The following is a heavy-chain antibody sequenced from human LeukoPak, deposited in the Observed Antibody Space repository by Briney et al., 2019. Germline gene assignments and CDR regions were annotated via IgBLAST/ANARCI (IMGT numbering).Heavy chain of an antibody. CDR3: ARVLPYSSGWYSYAFDI. CDR2: IYSGGST. J-gene: IGHJ3*02. V-gene: IGHV3-66*01. Sequence: GGSLRLSCAASGFTVSSNYMSWVRQAPGKGLEWVSVIYSGGSTYYADSVKGRFTISRDNSKNTLCLQMNSLRAEDTAVYYCARVLPYSSGWYSYAFDIWGQGTMVTVSS. CDR1: GFTVSSNY. D-gene: IGHD6-19*01.